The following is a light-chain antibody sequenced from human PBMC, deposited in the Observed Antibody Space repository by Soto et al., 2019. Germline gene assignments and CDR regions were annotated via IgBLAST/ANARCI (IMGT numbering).Light chain of an antibody. J-gene: IGKJ4*01. Sequence: EIVLTQSPGTLSLSPGERATLSCRASQSVGTYLALYQQKPGQAPRLLIYGASTRATGIPARFSGSGSGTEFTLTISSLQSEDFAVYSCQQYNNWPLTFGGGTKVDVK. CDR1: QSVGTY. V-gene: IGKV3-15*01. CDR3: QQYNNWPLT. CDR2: GAS.